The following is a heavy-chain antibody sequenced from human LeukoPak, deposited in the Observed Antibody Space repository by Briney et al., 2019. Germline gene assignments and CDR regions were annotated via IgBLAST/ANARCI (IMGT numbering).Heavy chain of an antibody. CDR2: VYHSGNT. CDR1: GGSISSTNW. Sequence: PSETLSLTCAVSGGSISSTNWRSWVRQPPGKGLEWIGEVYHSGNTNYNPSLKSRVTITVDKSKNQFSLRLSSVTAADTAVYYCTREVEGYSYASGRFLHFDPWGQGTLVTVSS. V-gene: IGHV4-4*02. CDR3: TREVEGYSYASGRFLHFDP. J-gene: IGHJ5*02. D-gene: IGHD3-10*01.